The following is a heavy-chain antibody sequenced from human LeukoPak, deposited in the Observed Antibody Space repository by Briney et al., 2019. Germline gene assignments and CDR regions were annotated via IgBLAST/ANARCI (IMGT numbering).Heavy chain of an antibody. J-gene: IGHJ4*02. Sequence: GGSLRLSCAASGFTFSKYWMLWVRQAPGKGLEGVARINTDGTVTTYAASVKGRFTVSRDNADNTMFLQMNSVRDEDTAVYYCATKQWLAPPPDSWGQGTPVTVSS. V-gene: IGHV3-74*01. CDR3: ATKQWLAPPPDS. CDR2: INTDGTVT. CDR1: GFTFSKYW. D-gene: IGHD6-19*01.